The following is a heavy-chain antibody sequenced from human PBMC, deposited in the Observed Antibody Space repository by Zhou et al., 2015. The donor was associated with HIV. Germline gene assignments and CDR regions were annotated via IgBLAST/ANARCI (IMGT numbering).Heavy chain of an antibody. Sequence: QVQLVQSGAKVKKPGASVKVSCKASGYTFTSYDINWMRQATGQRPEWMGWMNTNGGQTGYAQKFQGRVTMTSDTSINTAYMDLSRLTSDDTAVYFCARDRSVIVPAATFYSYYYGMDVWGQGTTVTVSS. CDR3: ARDRSVIVPAATFYSYYYGMDV. V-gene: IGHV1-8*01. D-gene: IGHD2-2*01. J-gene: IGHJ6*02. CDR1: GYTFTSYD. CDR2: MNTNGGQT.